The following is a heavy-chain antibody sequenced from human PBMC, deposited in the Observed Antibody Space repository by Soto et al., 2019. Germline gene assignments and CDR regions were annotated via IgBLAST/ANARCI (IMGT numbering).Heavy chain of an antibody. CDR1: GFTFNTYD. Sequence: EVQLVESGGGLVKPGGSLRLSCAASGFTFNTYDMNWVRQAPGKGLEWVSCITTSSAYIYYADSLKGRITISRDNAKNSLFLQMNSLRAEDTAVYYCVRSGTARLLRHSWFDTWGQGTLVTVSS. CDR2: ITTSSAYI. CDR3: VRSGTARLLRHSWFDT. J-gene: IGHJ5*02. V-gene: IGHV3-21*01. D-gene: IGHD2-21*01.